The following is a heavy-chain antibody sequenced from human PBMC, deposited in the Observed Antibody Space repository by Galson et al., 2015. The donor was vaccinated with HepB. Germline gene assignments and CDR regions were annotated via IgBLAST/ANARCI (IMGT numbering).Heavy chain of an antibody. CDR2: VKYDGSAK. CDR3: ARDVVPRGIHYVGMDV. V-gene: IGHV3-7*01. CDR1: GFTFRNYV. Sequence: LRLSCAVSGFTFRNYVMTWVRQAPGKGLEWVAQVKYDGSAKYYVDSAKGRFTISRDNAKNSLYLQMNSLRAEDTAVYYCARDVVPRGIHYVGMDVWGQGTTVTVS. D-gene: IGHD2-21*01. J-gene: IGHJ6*02.